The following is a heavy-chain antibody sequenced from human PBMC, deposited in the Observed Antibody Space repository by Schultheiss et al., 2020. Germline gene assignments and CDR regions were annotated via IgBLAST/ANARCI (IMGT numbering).Heavy chain of an antibody. CDR2: IYYSGST. J-gene: IGHJ6*02. CDR1: GGSVSSGSYY. V-gene: IGHV4-61*01. Sequence: SETLSLTCTVSGGSVSSGSYYWSWIRQPPGKGLEWIGYIYYSGSTNYNPSLKSRVTISVDTSKNQFSLKLSSVTAADTAVYYCVRGRRNYPYGMDVWGQGTTVTGS. D-gene: IGHD1-7*01. CDR3: VRGRRNYPYGMDV.